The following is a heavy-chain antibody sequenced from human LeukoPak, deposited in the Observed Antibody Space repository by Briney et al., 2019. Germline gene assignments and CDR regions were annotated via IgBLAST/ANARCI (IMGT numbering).Heavy chain of an antibody. J-gene: IGHJ4*02. CDR3: AKDVHHYCSGGSCYFDY. Sequence: QSGGPLRLSCAASGFTFSSYAMHWVRHAPGKGLVGVADISYDGSNKYYADSVKGRVTISRGNFKNTLYLKMNSLRPEDTAVYYCAKDVHHYCSGGSCYFDYWGQGTLVTVSS. D-gene: IGHD2-15*01. CDR1: GFTFSSYA. V-gene: IGHV3-30*04. CDR2: ISYDGSNK.